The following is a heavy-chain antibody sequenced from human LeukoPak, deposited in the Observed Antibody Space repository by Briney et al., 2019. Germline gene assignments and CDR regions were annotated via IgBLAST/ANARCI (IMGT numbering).Heavy chain of an antibody. CDR3: AREKEGYGLCMDV. D-gene: IGHD5-18*01. J-gene: IGHJ6*02. CDR2: ISYDGSNK. V-gene: IGHV3-30*14. CDR1: GFTFSSYA. Sequence: PGGSLRLSCAASGFTFSSYAMHWVRQAPGKGLEWVAVISYDGSNKYYADSVKGRFTISRDNSKNTLYLQMNSLRAEDTAVYYCAREKEGYGLCMDVWGQGTTVTVSS.